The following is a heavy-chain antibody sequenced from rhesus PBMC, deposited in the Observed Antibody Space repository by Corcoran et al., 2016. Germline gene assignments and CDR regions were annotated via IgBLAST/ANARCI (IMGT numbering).Heavy chain of an antibody. CDR2: IYGINTNP. V-gene: IGHV4S10*01. CDR1: GDSISVSYR. CDR3: AGGRHIAGTHYFDH. J-gene: IGHJ4*01. D-gene: IGHD1-1-1*01. Sequence: QVQLQESGPGAVKPSETRSLTCAVSGDSISVSYRWSWLRQPPGKGREWIGFIYGINTNPNYNPSLKSRVTISKDTSKNQFSLGLNYVTAADTAVYYCAGGRHIAGTHYFDHWGQGVLVTVSS.